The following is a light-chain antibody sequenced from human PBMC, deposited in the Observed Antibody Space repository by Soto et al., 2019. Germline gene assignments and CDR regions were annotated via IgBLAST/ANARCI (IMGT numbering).Light chain of an antibody. CDR1: QDISSS. Sequence: PSSLSASVGDRVTITCRASQDISSSLAWYQQKAGKAPKLLIYGASILQSGVPSGFSGSGFGTDFTLTISSLRAEDFAIYFCQQTKSYPSTFGGGTKVDIK. J-gene: IGKJ4*01. CDR2: GAS. CDR3: QQTKSYPST. V-gene: IGKV1-13*02.